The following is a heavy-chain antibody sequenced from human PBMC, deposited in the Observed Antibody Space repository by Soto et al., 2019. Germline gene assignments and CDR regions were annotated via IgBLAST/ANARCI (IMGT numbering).Heavy chain of an antibody. CDR1: GFMFSSFA. Sequence: GASLRLSCAGSGFMFSSFAMTWVRQAPGKGLEWVSTTRSNGEHTYYADSVKGRFTVSRDNSKNTLFLEMSSLRAEDSAIYYCAKDSKSVSVSAARVYGMDVWGQGTTVTVSS. D-gene: IGHD2-2*01. CDR3: AKDSKSVSVSAARVYGMDV. J-gene: IGHJ6*02. V-gene: IGHV3-23*01. CDR2: TRSNGEHT.